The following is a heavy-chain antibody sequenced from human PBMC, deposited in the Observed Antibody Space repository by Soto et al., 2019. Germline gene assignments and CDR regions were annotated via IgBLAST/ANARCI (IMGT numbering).Heavy chain of an antibody. V-gene: IGHV1-2*04. D-gene: IGHD2-15*01. Sequence: ASVKVSFKASGYTFAGYYMHWVRQAPGQGLEWMGWINPNSGGTNYAQKFQGWVTMTRDTSISTAYMELSRLRSDDTAVYYCARGVGCSGASCYHNWFNPWGQGTLVTVSS. CDR3: ARGVGCSGASCYHNWFNP. CDR2: INPNSGGT. J-gene: IGHJ5*02. CDR1: GYTFAGYY.